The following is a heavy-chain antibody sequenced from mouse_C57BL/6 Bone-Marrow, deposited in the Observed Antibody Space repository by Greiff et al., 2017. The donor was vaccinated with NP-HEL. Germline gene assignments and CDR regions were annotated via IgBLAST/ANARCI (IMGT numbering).Heavy chain of an antibody. D-gene: IGHD1-1*01. V-gene: IGHV5-2*01. CDR1: EYEFPSHD. CDR2: INSDGGST. Sequence: EVKLMESGGGLVQPGESLKLSCESNEYEFPSHDMSWVRKTPEKRLELVAAINSDGGSTYYPDTMERRFIISRDNTKKTQYLQMSSLRSEDTALYDCARHHYYGSSYFGYWGQGTTLTVSS. CDR3: ARHHYYGSSYFGY. J-gene: IGHJ2*01.